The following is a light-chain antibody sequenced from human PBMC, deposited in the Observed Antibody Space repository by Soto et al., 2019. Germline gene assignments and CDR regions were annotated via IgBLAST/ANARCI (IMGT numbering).Light chain of an antibody. CDR3: GTWDSSLSAGGV. V-gene: IGLV1-51*01. J-gene: IGLJ2*01. CDR2: DTN. CDR1: SSNIGNNY. Sequence: QSVLTQPPSVSAAPGQKVTISCSGSSSNIGNNYVSWYQQLPGTAPKLLIYDTNKLPSGIPDRFSGSKSGTSATLGITGLQTGDEADYYCGTWDSSLSAGGVFGGGTKLTVL.